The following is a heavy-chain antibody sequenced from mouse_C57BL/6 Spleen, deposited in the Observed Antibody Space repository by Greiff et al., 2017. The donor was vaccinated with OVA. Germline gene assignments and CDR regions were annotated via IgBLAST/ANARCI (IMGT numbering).Heavy chain of an antibody. CDR2: IRSKSSNYAT. J-gene: IGHJ3*01. V-gene: IGHV10-3*01. Sequence: EVQVVESGGGLVQPKGSLKLSCAASGFTFTTYAMHWVRQAPGKGLEWVALIRSKSSNYATYYADSVKDRFTISRDDSQSMLYLQKNNLKTEDTAMYYCMREDYGSRFAYWGQGTLVTVSA. CDR3: MREDYGSRFAY. D-gene: IGHD1-1*01. CDR1: GFTFTTYA.